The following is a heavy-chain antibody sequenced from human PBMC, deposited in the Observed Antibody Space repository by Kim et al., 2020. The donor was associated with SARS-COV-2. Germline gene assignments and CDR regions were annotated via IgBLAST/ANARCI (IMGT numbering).Heavy chain of an antibody. CDR3: ARVITNILTGYPYYFDY. J-gene: IGHJ4*02. Sequence: VMGRFTISRDNYKNTRYLQMNSLRAEDTAVYYCARVITNILTGYPYYFDYWGQGTLVTVSS. D-gene: IGHD3-9*01. V-gene: IGHV3-53*01.